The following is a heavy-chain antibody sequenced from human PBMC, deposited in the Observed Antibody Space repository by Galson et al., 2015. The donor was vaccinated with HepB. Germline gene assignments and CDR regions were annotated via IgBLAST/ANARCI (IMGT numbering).Heavy chain of an antibody. V-gene: IGHV1-2*02. D-gene: IGHD6-6*01. CDR2: INPNSGGK. CDR1: GYTFTGYD. Sequence: SVKVSCKASGYTFTGYDMHWVRQAPGQGLEWMGCINPNSGGKNYAQKFQGRVTMTRDTSISTAYMELSRLRSDDTAVYYCARVGIAARCFDYWGQGTLVTVSS. CDR3: ARVGIAARCFDY. J-gene: IGHJ4*02.